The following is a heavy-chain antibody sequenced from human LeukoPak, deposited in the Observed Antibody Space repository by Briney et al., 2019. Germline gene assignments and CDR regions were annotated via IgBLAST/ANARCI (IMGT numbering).Heavy chain of an antibody. CDR1: GFTVSSNY. V-gene: IGHV3-53*01. D-gene: IGHD3-22*01. Sequence: GGSLRLSCAASGFTVSSNYMSWVRRAPGKGLEWVSVIYSGGSTYYADSVKGRFTISRDNSKNTLYLQMNSLRAEDTAVYYCARVGGYYYDSSGYENWFDPWGQGTLVTVSS. CDR3: ARVGGYYYDSSGYENWFDP. CDR2: IYSGGST. J-gene: IGHJ5*02.